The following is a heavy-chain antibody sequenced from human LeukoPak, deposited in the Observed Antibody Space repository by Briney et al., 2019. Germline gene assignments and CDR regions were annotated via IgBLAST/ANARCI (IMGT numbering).Heavy chain of an antibody. V-gene: IGHV3-64*01. D-gene: IGHD2-2*01. Sequence: GGSLRLSCAASGFTFSSYAMHWVRQAPGKGLEYVSAISSNGGSTYYANSAKGRFTISRDNSKNTLYLQMGSLRAEDMAVYYCARDHRTNNAFDIWGQGTMVTVSS. CDR2: ISSNGGST. J-gene: IGHJ3*02. CDR3: ARDHRTNNAFDI. CDR1: GFTFSSYA.